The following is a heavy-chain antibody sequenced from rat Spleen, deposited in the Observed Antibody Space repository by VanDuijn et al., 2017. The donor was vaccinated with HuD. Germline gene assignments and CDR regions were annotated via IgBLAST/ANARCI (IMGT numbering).Heavy chain of an antibody. CDR2: ISYDGSST. Sequence: EVQLVESGGGLVQPGRSLKLSCAASGFTFSNYGMAWVRQAPTKGLEWVATISYDGSSTYYRDSVKGRFTISRDNAKSTLYLQMDSLRSEDTATYLCTRRGYLPDWYFDFWGPGTMVTVSS. D-gene: IGHD1-11*01. CDR3: TRRGYLPDWYFDF. CDR1: GFTFSNYG. J-gene: IGHJ1*01. V-gene: IGHV5-29*01.